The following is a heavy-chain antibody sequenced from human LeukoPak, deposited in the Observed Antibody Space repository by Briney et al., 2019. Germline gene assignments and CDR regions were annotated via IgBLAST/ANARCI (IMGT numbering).Heavy chain of an antibody. CDR2: IRSKAYGGTT. J-gene: IGHJ4*02. CDR1: GFTFGDYA. V-gene: IGHV3-49*04. CDR3: ARAMVRGVPFDY. D-gene: IGHD3-10*01. Sequence: GGSLRLSCTASGFTFGDYAMSWVRQAPGKGLEWVGFIRSKAYGGTTEYAASVKGRFTISRDDSKSIAYLQMNSLKTEDTAVYYCARAMVRGVPFDYWGQGTLVIVSS.